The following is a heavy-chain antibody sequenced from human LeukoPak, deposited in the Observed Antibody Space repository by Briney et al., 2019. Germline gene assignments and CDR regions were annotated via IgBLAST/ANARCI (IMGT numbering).Heavy chain of an antibody. CDR3: ARLGSTPYDSSSYYYRPFDC. J-gene: IGHJ4*02. V-gene: IGHV5-51*01. Sequence: GESLKISCKGSGYSINNYWIAWVRQMPGKGLEWMGIIYRGDSDTRYSPSFQGQVTISVDKSISTAYLQWSSLKASDTAMYYCARLGSTPYDSSSYYYRPFDCWGQGTLVTVSS. D-gene: IGHD3-22*01. CDR2: IYRGDSDT. CDR1: GYSINNYW.